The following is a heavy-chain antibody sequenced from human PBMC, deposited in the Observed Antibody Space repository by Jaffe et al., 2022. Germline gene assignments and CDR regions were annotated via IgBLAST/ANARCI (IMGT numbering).Heavy chain of an antibody. V-gene: IGHV3-7*04. CDR3: ARGTNSLGD. CDR2: IDRDGSEK. D-gene: IGHD2-8*01. J-gene: IGHJ4*02. CDR1: GFTFSGFG. Sequence: EVQLVDSGGGLVQPGGSLRLSCAASGFTFSGFGMTWVRQAPGRGLEWVASIDRDGSEKNYVDSVKGRFTISRDNAKNSLYLQMNSLRAEDTALYYCARGTNSLGDWGQGTLVTVSS.